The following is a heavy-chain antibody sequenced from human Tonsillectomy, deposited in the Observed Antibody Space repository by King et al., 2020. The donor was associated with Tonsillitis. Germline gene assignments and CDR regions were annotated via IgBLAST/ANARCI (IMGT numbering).Heavy chain of an antibody. D-gene: IGHD6-19*01. CDR3: AEGGQWLALGY. Sequence: VQLVESGGGLVQPGGSLRLSCAASGFTFSSYAMSWVRQAPGKGLEWVSAISSSGATTYYADSVKGQFTISRDNSKNTLYLQMNSLRAEDTAVYYCAEGGQWLALGYWGQGTLVTVSS. J-gene: IGHJ4*02. CDR2: ISSSGATT. CDR1: GFTFSSYA. V-gene: IGHV3-23*04.